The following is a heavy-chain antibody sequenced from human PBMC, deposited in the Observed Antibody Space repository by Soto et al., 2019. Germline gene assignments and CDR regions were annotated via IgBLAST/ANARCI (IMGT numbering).Heavy chain of an antibody. D-gene: IGHD3-9*01. V-gene: IGHV5-51*01. J-gene: IGHJ6*02. CDR1: GGSFTSYW. Sequence: PGEPLKISCKCSGGSFTSYWVGWVRPLPGKGLEWMGIIYPGDSDTRYSPSFQGQVTISADKSISTAYLQWSSLKASDTAMYYCARLVLNGMDVWGQGTTVTVSS. CDR2: IYPGDSDT. CDR3: ARLVLNGMDV.